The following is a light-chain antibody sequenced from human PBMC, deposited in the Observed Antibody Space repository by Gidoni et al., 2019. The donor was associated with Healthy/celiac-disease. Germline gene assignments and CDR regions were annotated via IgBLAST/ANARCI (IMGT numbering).Light chain of an antibody. J-gene: IGLJ1*01. CDR2: SKS. Sequence: QSVLTQPPSVSGAPGQRVTISCTGSSSNIGAGYDVHWYQQLPGTAPKLLIYSKSNRPSGVPDRFSGSKSGTSASLDITGLQAEDEADYYCQSYDSSLSVLYVFGTGTKVTVL. CDR3: QSYDSSLSVLYV. V-gene: IGLV1-40*01. CDR1: SSNIGAGYD.